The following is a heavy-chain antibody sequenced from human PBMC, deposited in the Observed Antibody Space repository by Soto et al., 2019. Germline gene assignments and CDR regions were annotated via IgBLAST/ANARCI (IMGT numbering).Heavy chain of an antibody. CDR2: INPSGGST. D-gene: IGHD5-12*01. CDR1: GYTFTSYY. J-gene: IGHJ6*02. V-gene: IGHV1-46*01. Sequence: ASVKVSCKASGYTFTSYYMHWVRQAPGQGLEWMGIINPSGGSTSYAQKFQGRVTMTRDTSTSTVYMELSSLRSEDTAVYYCARDLRIIVATTGRDYYYGMDVWGQGTTVTVS. CDR3: ARDLRIIVATTGRDYYYGMDV.